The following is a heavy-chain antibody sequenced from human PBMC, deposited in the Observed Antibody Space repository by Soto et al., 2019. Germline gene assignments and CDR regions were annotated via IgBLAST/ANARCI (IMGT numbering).Heavy chain of an antibody. CDR1: GGSISSSSYY. V-gene: IGHV4-61*05. CDR2: IYYSGST. D-gene: IGHD2-15*01. CDR3: ARGGWSMDV. Sequence: SETLSLTCTVSGGSISSSSYYWGWIRQPPGKGLEWIGYIYYSGSTNYNPSLKSRLTISVDTSKNQFSLKLSSVTAADTAVYYCARGGWSMDVWGQGTTVTVSS. J-gene: IGHJ6*02.